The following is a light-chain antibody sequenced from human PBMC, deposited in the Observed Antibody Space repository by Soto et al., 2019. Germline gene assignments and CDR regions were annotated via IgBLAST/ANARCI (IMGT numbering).Light chain of an antibody. Sequence: SYELTQPPSLSGAPGQTARITCGGDNIGSKNVYWYQQKPGQAPVLVVFDDTDRPSGIPERFSGSNSGNTATLTISRVEARDEADYYCQVWDSSSNTYVFGAGTKVTVL. J-gene: IGLJ1*01. CDR3: QVWDSSSNTYV. V-gene: IGLV3-21*02. CDR1: NIGSKN. CDR2: DDT.